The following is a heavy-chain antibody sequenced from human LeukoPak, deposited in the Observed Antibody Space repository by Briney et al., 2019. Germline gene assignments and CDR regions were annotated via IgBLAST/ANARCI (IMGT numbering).Heavy chain of an antibody. CDR3: AEGQDIVVVPGSIRDNWFDP. V-gene: IGHV4-34*01. J-gene: IGHJ5*02. CDR2: INHSGGT. D-gene: IGHD2-2*01. CDR1: GGSFSGYY. Sequence: SETLSLTCAVYGGSFSGYYWSWIRQPPGKGLEWIGEINHSGGTNYNPSLKSRVTTSVDTSKNQFSLKLSSVTAADPAVYYFAEGQDIVVVPGSIRDNWFDPWGQGTLVTVSS.